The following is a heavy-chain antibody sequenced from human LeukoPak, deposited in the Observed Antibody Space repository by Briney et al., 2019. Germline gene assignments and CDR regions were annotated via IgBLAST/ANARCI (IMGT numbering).Heavy chain of an antibody. CDR2: INAGNGNT. CDR1: GYTFTTYA. CDR3: ARGEGSDY. V-gene: IGHV1-3*01. J-gene: IGHJ4*02. Sequence: RASVKVSCKASGYTFTTYAMHWVRQAPGQRLEWMGWINAGNGNTNYAQKLQGRVTMTTDTSTSTAYMELRSLRSDDTAVYYCARGEGSDYWGQGTLVTVSS. D-gene: IGHD3-10*01.